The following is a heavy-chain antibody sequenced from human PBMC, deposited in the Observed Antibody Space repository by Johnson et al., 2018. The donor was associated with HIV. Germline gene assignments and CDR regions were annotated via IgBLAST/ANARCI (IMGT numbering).Heavy chain of an antibody. Sequence: QVQLVESGGGLVKPGGSLRLSCAASGFTFSDYYMSWIRQAPGKGLEWVSYISSSGSTIYYADSVKGRFTISRDNAKNSLYLQMNSLRAEDTAVYYCARDSGSALPYYDSSGYNAFDIWGQGTMVIVSS. CDR3: ARDSGSALPYYDSSGYNAFDI. V-gene: IGHV3-11*04. CDR1: GFTFSDYY. J-gene: IGHJ3*02. CDR2: ISSSGSTI. D-gene: IGHD3-22*01.